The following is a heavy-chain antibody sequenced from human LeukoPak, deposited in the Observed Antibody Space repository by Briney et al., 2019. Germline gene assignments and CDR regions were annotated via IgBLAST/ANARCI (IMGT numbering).Heavy chain of an antibody. J-gene: IGHJ4*02. V-gene: IGHV4-61*05. CDR2: IYYSGST. Sequence: SETLSLTCTVSGGSISSSSYYWGWIRQPPGKGLEWIGYIYYSGSTNYNPSLKSRVTISVDTSKNQFSLKLSSVTAADTAVYYCARGPALTDFWSGYPYFDYWGQGTLVTVSS. CDR1: GGSISSSSYY. D-gene: IGHD3-3*01. CDR3: ARGPALTDFWSGYPYFDY.